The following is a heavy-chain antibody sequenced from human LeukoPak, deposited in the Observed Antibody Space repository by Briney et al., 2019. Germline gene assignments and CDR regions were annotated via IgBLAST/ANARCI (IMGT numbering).Heavy chain of an antibody. V-gene: IGHV3-30*04. Sequence: GGSLRLSCAASGFTFSSYVMHWVRQAPGKGLEWVAVISYDGSNKYYPDSVKGRFTISRDNSKNTLYLQMNSLRAEDTAVYYCARDLRPYWGQGTLVTVSS. J-gene: IGHJ4*02. CDR2: ISYDGSNK. CDR1: GFTFSSYV. CDR3: ARDLRPY. D-gene: IGHD3-16*01.